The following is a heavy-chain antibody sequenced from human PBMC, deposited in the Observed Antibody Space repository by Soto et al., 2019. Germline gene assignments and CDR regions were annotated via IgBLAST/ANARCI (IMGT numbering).Heavy chain of an antibody. CDR2: IIPIFGTA. J-gene: IGHJ5*02. D-gene: IGHD4-17*01. CDR3: ARVGSTTVVTHWFDP. V-gene: IGHV1-69*01. CDR1: GGTFSSYA. Sequence: QVQLVQSGAEVKKPGSSVKVSCKASGGTFSSYAISWVRQAPGQGLEWMGGIIPIFGTANYAQKFQGRGTITADESKSTAYIELSSLRSEDTAAYYCARVGSTTVVTHWFDPWGQGTLVTVSS.